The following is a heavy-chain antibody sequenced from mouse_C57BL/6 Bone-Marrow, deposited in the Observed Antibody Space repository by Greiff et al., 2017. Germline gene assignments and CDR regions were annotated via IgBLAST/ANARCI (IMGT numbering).Heavy chain of an antibody. Sequence: EVKVVESGEGLVKPGGSLKLSCAASGFTFSSYAMSWVRQTPEKRLEWVAYISSGGDYIYYADTVKGRFTISRDNARNTLYLQMSSLKSEDTAMYYCTRDPPYGFYAMDYWGQGTSVTVSS. CDR1: GFTFSSYA. D-gene: IGHD2-2*01. CDR2: ISSGGDYI. J-gene: IGHJ4*01. V-gene: IGHV5-9-1*02. CDR3: TRDPPYGFYAMDY.